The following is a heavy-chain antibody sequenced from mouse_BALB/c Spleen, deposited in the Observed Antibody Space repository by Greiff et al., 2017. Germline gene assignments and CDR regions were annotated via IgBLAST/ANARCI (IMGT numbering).Heavy chain of an antibody. D-gene: IGHD2-10*02. J-gene: IGHJ4*01. CDR2: IWAGGST. CDR3: ARLYAYAMDY. CDR1: GFSLTSYG. V-gene: IGHV2-9*02. Sequence: VKLVESGPGLVAPSQSLSITCTVSGFSLTSYGVHWVRQPPGKGLEWLGVIWAGGSTNYNSALMSRLSISKDNSKSQVFLKMNSLQTDDTAMYYCARLYAYAMDYWGQGTSVTVSS.